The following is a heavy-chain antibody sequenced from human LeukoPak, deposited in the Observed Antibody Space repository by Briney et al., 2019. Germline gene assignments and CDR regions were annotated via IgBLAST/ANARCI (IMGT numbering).Heavy chain of an antibody. CDR2: IYYNGMT. Sequence: PAETLSLTCTASGGAITDSNYYWGWIRQPPGEGLEWISNIYYNGMTFYNESVKSRVTISVDTSKNQFSLKLNSVTAADTALFYCARYSGSHYAFDIWGQGTMVTVSS. D-gene: IGHD1-26*01. CDR3: ARYSGSHYAFDI. V-gene: IGHV4-39*01. CDR1: GGAITDSNYY. J-gene: IGHJ3*02.